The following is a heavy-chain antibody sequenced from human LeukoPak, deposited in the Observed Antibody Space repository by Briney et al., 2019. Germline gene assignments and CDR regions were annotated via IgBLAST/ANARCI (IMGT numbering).Heavy chain of an antibody. Sequence: GGSLRLSCAASGFTFGSYRMNWVRQAPGKGLEWVSSISSSSSYIDYADSVKGRFTISRDNAKNSLYLQMNSLRAEDTAVYYCAKDKDYGDCFDYWGQGTLVTVSS. J-gene: IGHJ4*02. CDR3: AKDKDYGDCFDY. CDR1: GFTFGSYR. D-gene: IGHD4-17*01. V-gene: IGHV3-21*01. CDR2: ISSSSSYI.